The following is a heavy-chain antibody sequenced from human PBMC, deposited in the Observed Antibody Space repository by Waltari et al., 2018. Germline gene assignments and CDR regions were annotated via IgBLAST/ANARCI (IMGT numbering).Heavy chain of an antibody. CDR3: ASFSIAARPDDY. Sequence: QVQLVESGGGVVQPGRSLRLSCAASGFTFSSYATHWVRQAPGKGLEWVAVISYDGSNKYYADSVKGRFTISRDNSKNTLYLQMNSLRAEDTAVYYCASFSIAARPDDYWGQGTLVTVSS. CDR1: GFTFSSYA. J-gene: IGHJ4*02. CDR2: ISYDGSNK. D-gene: IGHD6-6*01. V-gene: IGHV3-30-3*01.